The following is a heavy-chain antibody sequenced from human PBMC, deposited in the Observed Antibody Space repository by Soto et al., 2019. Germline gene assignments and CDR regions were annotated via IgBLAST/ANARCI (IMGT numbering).Heavy chain of an antibody. Sequence: SDTLSLTCSVSGGSMSEYFWSWIRQSPGKGLEWIGYIYDLGSTDYNHSLKSRVTISVDTSKRQFSLRLTSVTAADTAVYYCARDGYDGSVSPYPAXWGPGTQVTVSX. CDR3: ARDGYDGSVSPYPAX. V-gene: IGHV4-59*01. CDR2: IYDLGST. J-gene: IGHJ4*02. D-gene: IGHD3-10*01. CDR1: GGSMSEYF.